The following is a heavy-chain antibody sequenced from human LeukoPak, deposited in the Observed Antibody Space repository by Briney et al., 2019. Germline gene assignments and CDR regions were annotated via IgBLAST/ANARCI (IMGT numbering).Heavy chain of an antibody. CDR1: GYTFTGYY. Sequence: ASVKVSCKASGYTFTGYYMHWVRQAPGQGLEWMGWINPNSGGTNYAQKFQGRVTMTRDTSISTAYMELSRLRSDDTAVYYCARANYGDYPYYYYYMDVWGKGTTVTVSS. D-gene: IGHD4-17*01. CDR3: ARANYGDYPYYYYYMDV. J-gene: IGHJ6*03. V-gene: IGHV1-2*02. CDR2: INPNSGGT.